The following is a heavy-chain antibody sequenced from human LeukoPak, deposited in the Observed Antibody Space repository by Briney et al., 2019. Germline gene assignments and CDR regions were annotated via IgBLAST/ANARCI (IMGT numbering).Heavy chain of an antibody. CDR1: GYTLTELS. Sequence: ASVKVSCKVSGYTLTELSMHWVRQAPGKGLEWMGGFDPEDGETIYAQKFQGRVTMTEDTSTDTAYMELSSPRSEDTAVYYCAVYRSSWYGRYYYYGMDVWGQGTTVTVSS. D-gene: IGHD6-13*01. J-gene: IGHJ6*02. CDR2: FDPEDGET. CDR3: AVYRSSWYGRYYYYGMDV. V-gene: IGHV1-24*01.